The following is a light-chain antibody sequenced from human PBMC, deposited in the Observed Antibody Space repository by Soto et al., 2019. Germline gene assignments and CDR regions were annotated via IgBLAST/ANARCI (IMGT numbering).Light chain of an antibody. J-gene: IGKJ1*01. CDR2: AAS. CDR3: QQSYSTPWT. Sequence: DIQMTQSPSSLSASVGDRVTITCRASQSISSYLNWYQQKLGKAPKLLIYAASSLQSGVPSRFSGSGSGTDFTLTISSLQPEDFATYYCQQSYSTPWTFGLGTKVEIK. V-gene: IGKV1-39*01. CDR1: QSISSY.